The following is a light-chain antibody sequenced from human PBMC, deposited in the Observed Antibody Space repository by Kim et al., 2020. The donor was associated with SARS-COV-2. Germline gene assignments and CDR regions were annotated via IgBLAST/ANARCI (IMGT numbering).Light chain of an antibody. CDR3: QQYNNWPPIT. Sequence: SPGETATISCRASQSVSNNLAWYQQKPGQASRLLIYGASTRATAIPARFSGRGYGTEFTLTVSSLQSEDFAVYYCQQYNNWPPITFGQGTRLEIK. CDR2: GAS. V-gene: IGKV3-15*01. CDR1: QSVSNN. J-gene: IGKJ5*01.